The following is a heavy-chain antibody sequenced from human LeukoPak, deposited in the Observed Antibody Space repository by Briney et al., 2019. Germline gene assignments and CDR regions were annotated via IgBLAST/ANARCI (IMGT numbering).Heavy chain of an antibody. Sequence: PGGSLRLSCAASGFTFSSYGMHWVRQAPGKGLEWVAVISYDGSNKYYADSVKGRFTISRDNSKNTPYLQMNSLRAEDTAVYYCAKDSVLTGYSSGWYSENWFDPWGQGTLVTVSS. J-gene: IGHJ5*02. CDR3: AKDSVLTGYSSGWYSENWFDP. CDR1: GFTFSSYG. D-gene: IGHD6-19*01. CDR2: ISYDGSNK. V-gene: IGHV3-30*18.